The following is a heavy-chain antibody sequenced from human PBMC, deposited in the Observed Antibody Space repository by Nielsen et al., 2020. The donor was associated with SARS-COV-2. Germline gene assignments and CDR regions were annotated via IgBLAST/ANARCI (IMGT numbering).Heavy chain of an antibody. V-gene: IGHV3-53*01. CDR2: IYSGGST. J-gene: IGHJ5*02. Sequence: WIRQPPGKGLEWVSVIYSGGSTYYADSVKGRFTISRDNSKNTLYLQMNSLRAEDTAVYYCAREYDILTGYYRLGHWFDPWGQGTLVTVSS. CDR3: AREYDILTGYYRLGHWFDP. D-gene: IGHD3-9*01.